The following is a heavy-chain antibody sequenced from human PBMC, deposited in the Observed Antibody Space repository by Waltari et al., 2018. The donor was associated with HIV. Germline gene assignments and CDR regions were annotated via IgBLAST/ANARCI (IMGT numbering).Heavy chain of an antibody. J-gene: IGHJ4*02. Sequence: YYIHWVRQAPGQGLEWMGWINPRSGDTHYAHKFQGGVTITRDTSISTVYMELSRLTYDDTADYYCARGYSAQNPKLGAGGYWGQGTLVTVSS. CDR1: YY. CDR2: INPRSGDT. CDR3: ARGYSAQNPKLGAGGY. V-gene: IGHV1-2*02. D-gene: IGHD7-27*01.